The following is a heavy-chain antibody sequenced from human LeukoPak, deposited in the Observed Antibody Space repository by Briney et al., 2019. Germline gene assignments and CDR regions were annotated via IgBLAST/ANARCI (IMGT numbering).Heavy chain of an antibody. V-gene: IGHV1-2*02. J-gene: IGHJ4*02. Sequence: ASVKVSCKASGYTFTDYYIHWVRQAPGQGLEWLGWIIPNSGGTNYAQKFQGRVTMTRDTSTSTAYMELSRLTSDDTAVYYCAGSPAGGLRDCWGQGTLVTVST. CDR3: AGSPAGGLRDC. D-gene: IGHD4-23*01. CDR1: GYTFTDYY. CDR2: IIPNSGGT.